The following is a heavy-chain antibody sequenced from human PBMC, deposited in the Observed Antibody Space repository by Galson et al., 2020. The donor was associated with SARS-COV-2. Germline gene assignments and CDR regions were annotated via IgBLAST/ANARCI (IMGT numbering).Heavy chain of an antibody. CDR1: GGSISSYY. J-gene: IGHJ6*03. Sequence: LSLTCTVSGGSISSYYWSWIRQPPGKGLEWIGYIYYSGSTNYNPSLKSRVTISVDTSKNQFSLKLSSVTAADTAVYYCARGNPGYYYYYMDVWGKGTTVTVSS. CDR3: ARGNPGYYYYYMDV. CDR2: IYYSGST. V-gene: IGHV4-59*01.